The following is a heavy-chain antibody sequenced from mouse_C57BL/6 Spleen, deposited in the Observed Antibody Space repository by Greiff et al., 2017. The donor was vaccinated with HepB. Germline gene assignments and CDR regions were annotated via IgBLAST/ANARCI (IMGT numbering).Heavy chain of an antibody. CDR2: ISSGSSTI. CDR3: ARGFYYGNYVYAMDY. V-gene: IGHV5-17*01. CDR1: GFTFSDYG. D-gene: IGHD2-1*01. Sequence: EVQLVESGGGLVKPGGSLKLSCAASGFTFSDYGMHWVRQAPEKGLEWVAYISSGSSTIYYADTVKGRFTISRANAKNTLFLQMTSLRSEDTAMYYCARGFYYGNYVYAMDYWGQGTSVTVSS. J-gene: IGHJ4*01.